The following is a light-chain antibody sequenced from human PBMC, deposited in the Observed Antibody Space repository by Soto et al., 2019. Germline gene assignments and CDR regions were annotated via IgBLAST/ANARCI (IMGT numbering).Light chain of an antibody. CDR2: DAS. CDR3: QQYDSLPRT. CDR1: QDITNY. Sequence: DIQMTQSPSSLSAFVGDRVTITCQASQDITNYLNCFQQKPGKAPNLLIYDASNLETGVPSRFSGSGSETDFTFTISCLQPEDVAPCYCQQYDSLPRTFGPGTKVDFK. V-gene: IGKV1-33*01. J-gene: IGKJ3*01.